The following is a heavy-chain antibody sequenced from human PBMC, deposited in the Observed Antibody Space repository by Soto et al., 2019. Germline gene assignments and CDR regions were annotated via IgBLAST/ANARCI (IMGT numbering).Heavy chain of an antibody. V-gene: IGHV3-21*01. CDR1: GFTFSSYS. D-gene: IGHD3-16*01. CDR3: ARLPPGDPHGY. J-gene: IGHJ4*02. CDR2: ISSSSSYI. Sequence: GGSLRLSCAASGFTFSSYSMNWVRQAPRKGLEWVSSISSSSSYIYYADSVKGRFTISRDNAKNSLYLQMNSLRAEDTAVYYCARLPPGDPHGYWGQGTLVTVSS.